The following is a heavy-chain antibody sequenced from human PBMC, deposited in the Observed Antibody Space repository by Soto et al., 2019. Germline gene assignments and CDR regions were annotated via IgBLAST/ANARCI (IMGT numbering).Heavy chain of an antibody. Sequence: EVQLVESGGGLVQPGGSLRLSCATSGFTFSTYWMTWVRQAPGKGLEWVANIKEDGSETYYVDSLKGRFTISRDNAENSLFLQMNSLRVEDTAVYYCAGRKFSGAFDIWGQGTMVTVSS. CDR2: IKEDGSET. CDR1: GFTFSTYW. V-gene: IGHV3-7*01. D-gene: IGHD1-26*01. CDR3: AGRKFSGAFDI. J-gene: IGHJ3*02.